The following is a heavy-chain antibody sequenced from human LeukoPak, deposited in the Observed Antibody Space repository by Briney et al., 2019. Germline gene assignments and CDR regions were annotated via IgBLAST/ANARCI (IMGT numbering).Heavy chain of an antibody. V-gene: IGHV3-23*01. J-gene: IGHJ6*02. CDR1: GFTFTSYA. D-gene: IGHD3-10*01. Sequence: GGSLRLSCSASGFTFTSYAMSWVRQGPGKGLEWVSSIGSDNKPHYSESVKGRFAISRDNSKNILFLHLNSLRAEDTALYYCARDLHYYAAMDVWGQGTTVTVSS. CDR3: ARDLHYYAAMDV. CDR2: IGSDNKP.